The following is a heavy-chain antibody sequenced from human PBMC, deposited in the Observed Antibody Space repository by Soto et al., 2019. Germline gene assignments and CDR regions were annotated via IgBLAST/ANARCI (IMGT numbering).Heavy chain of an antibody. D-gene: IGHD1-26*01. CDR1: GYSISSSNW. CDR3: ARREIQGPIDY. V-gene: IGHV4-28*01. J-gene: IGHJ4*02. CDR2: IYYSGTT. Sequence: SETLSLTCAVSGYSISSSNWWGWIRQPTGKGLKWIGYIYYSGTTYYNPSLKSRVTMSVDTSKNQFSLKLTSVTAVDTAVYYCARREIQGPIDYWGQGTLVTVSS.